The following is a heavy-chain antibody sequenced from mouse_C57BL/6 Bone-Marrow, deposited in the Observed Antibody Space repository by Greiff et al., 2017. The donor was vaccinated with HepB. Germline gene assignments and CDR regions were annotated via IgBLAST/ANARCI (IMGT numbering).Heavy chain of an antibody. V-gene: IGHV1-26*01. CDR1: GYTFTDYY. CDR3: ARRGGNFFAY. CDR2: INPNNGGT. D-gene: IGHD2-1*01. J-gene: IGHJ3*01. Sequence: EVQLQQSGPELVKPGASVKISCKASGYTFTDYYMNWVKQSHGKSLEWIGDINPNNGGTSYNQKFKGKATLTVDKSSSTAYMELRSLTSEDSAVYYCARRGGNFFAYWGQGTLVTVAA.